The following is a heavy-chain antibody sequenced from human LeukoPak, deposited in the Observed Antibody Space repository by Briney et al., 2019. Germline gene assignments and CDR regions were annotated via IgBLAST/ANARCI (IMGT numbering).Heavy chain of an antibody. CDR1: GYTFSNYA. J-gene: IGHJ4*02. CDR3: AKMLATVVTPSDY. Sequence: GGSLRLSCTISGYTFSNYAMNCVRQAPGKGLEWVSSISSNGNNIYYVDSVKGRFTISRDNSKNTLYLQLNSLRAEDTAVYYCAKMLATVVTPSDYWGQGTLVTVSS. D-gene: IGHD4-23*01. CDR2: ISSNGNNI. V-gene: IGHV3-23*01.